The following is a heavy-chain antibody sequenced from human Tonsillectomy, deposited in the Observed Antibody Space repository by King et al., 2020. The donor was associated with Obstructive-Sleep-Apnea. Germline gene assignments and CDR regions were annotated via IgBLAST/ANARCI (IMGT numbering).Heavy chain of an antibody. CDR2: INPNSVGT. CDR3: AAGWFPDY. Sequence: VQLVESGAEVKKPGASVQVSCTASGYTFTHYYMHWVRRAPGQGLEWMGWINPNSVGTNYAQKFQGRVTMTRDTSISTAYMDLSSLRSDDTAVYYCAAGWFPDYWGQGTLVTVSS. D-gene: IGHD6-19*01. CDR1: GYTFTHYY. V-gene: IGHV1-2*02. J-gene: IGHJ4*02.